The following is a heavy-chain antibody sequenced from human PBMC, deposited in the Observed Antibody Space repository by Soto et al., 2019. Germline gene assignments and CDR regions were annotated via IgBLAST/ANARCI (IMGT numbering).Heavy chain of an antibody. Sequence: GASVKVSCKASGYTFTSYGISWVRQAPGQGLEWMGWISAYNGNTNYAQKLRGRVTMTTDTSTSTAYMELRSLRSDDTAVYYCATGIAVAGTGSFDYWGQGTLVTVSS. D-gene: IGHD6-19*01. CDR1: GYTFTSYG. V-gene: IGHV1-18*01. J-gene: IGHJ4*02. CDR3: ATGIAVAGTGSFDY. CDR2: ISAYNGNT.